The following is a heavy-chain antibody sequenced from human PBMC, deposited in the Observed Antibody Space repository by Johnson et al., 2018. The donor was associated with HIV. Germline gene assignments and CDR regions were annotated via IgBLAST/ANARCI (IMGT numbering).Heavy chain of an antibody. CDR2: IRYDGSNK. CDR3: ARDTSIAAARAFDI. D-gene: IGHD6-6*01. V-gene: IGHV3-30*02. J-gene: IGHJ3*02. CDR1: GFTFSRHW. Sequence: QVQLVESGGGLVQPGGSLRLSCAASGFTFSRHWMHWVRQPPGKGLVWVAFIRYDGSNKYYADSVKGRFTISRDNSKNTLHLQMNSLRAEDTAVYYCARDTSIAAARAFDIWGQGTMVTVSS.